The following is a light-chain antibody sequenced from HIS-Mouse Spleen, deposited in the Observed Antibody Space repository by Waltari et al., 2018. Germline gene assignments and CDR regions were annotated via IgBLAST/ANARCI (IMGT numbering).Light chain of an antibody. CDR1: SSDVGGYNY. Sequence: QSALTQPPSASGPPGQSVTISCTGTSSDVGGYNYVSRYQQHPRKAPNPMVSEASKRPSGVPDRFAGSKSGNTASLAVSGLQAEDEADYYCSSYAGSNNLVFGGGTKLTVL. CDR3: SSYAGSNNLV. J-gene: IGLJ2*01. V-gene: IGLV2-8*01. CDR2: EAS.